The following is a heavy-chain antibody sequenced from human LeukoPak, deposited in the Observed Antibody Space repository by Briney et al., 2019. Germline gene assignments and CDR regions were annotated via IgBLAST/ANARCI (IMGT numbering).Heavy chain of an antibody. V-gene: IGHV1-69*05. Sequence: SVKVSCKASGGTFSSYAISWVRQAPGQGLEWMGRIIPIFGTANYAQKFQGRVTITTDESTSTAHMELSSLRSEDTAVYYCARVGRPLAPDYWGQGTLVTVSS. CDR2: IIPIFGTA. J-gene: IGHJ4*02. CDR1: GGTFSSYA. D-gene: IGHD1-1*01. CDR3: ARVGRPLAPDY.